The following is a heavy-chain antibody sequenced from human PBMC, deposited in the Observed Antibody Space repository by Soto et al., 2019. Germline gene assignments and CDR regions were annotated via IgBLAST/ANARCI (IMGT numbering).Heavy chain of an antibody. CDR2: ISGSGFKK. V-gene: IGHV3-23*01. J-gene: IGHJ5*02. CDR1: GFSIENFG. D-gene: IGHD1-26*01. CDR3: AKNQGVELVPLATVDWFDP. Sequence: GGSLRVSCAASGFSIENFGMSWVLQAAGQGLEWISSISGSGFKKYYADSVKGRFTISRDNSKSTVYLELKNLSAEDTAVYHCAKNQGVELVPLATVDWFDPWGQGSVVTVSS.